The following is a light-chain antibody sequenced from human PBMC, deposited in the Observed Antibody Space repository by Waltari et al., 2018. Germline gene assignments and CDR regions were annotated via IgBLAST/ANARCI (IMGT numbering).Light chain of an antibody. J-gene: IGKJ2*01. Sequence: EVVLTQSPGTLSLSPGERATLSCRASRRISNNYLAWYQLTPGQAPRLLVSGVFSRATVSPDRVSGSGSGSEFTLTITRLEPEDFAVYYCQQYGTSPYTFGQGTKLEIK. V-gene: IGKV3-20*01. CDR3: QQYGTSPYT. CDR1: RRISNNY. CDR2: GVF.